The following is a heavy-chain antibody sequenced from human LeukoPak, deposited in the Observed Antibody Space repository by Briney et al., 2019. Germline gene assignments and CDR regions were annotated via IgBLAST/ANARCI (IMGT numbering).Heavy chain of an antibody. V-gene: IGHV4-39*01. CDR3: ARRGEYYDSSGYSGFGY. CDR1: GGSISSSSYY. Sequence: PSETLSLTCTVSGGSISSSSYYWGWIRQPPGKGLEWIGSIYYSRSTYYNPSLKSRVTISVDTSKNQFSLKLSSVTAADTAVYYCARRGEYYDSSGYSGFGYWGQGTLVTVSS. CDR2: IYYSRST. D-gene: IGHD3-22*01. J-gene: IGHJ4*02.